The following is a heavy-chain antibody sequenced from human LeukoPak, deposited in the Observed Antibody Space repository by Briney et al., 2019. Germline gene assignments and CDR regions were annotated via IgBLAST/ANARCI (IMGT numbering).Heavy chain of an antibody. CDR2: IYPGDSDT. V-gene: IGHV5-51*01. CDR3: ARPDYHDSSANWGWAFDI. CDR1: GYSFTSYW. Sequence: GESLKISCKGSGYSFTSYWIGWVRQMPGKGLEWMGIIYPGDSDTRYSPSFQGQVTISADKSISTAYLQWSSLKASDTAMYYCARPDYHDSSANWGWAFDIWGQGTMVTVSS. J-gene: IGHJ3*02. D-gene: IGHD3-22*01.